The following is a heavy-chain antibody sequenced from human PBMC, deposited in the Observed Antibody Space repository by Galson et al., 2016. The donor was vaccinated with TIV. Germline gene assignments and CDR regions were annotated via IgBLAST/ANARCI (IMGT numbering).Heavy chain of an antibody. D-gene: IGHD5-18*01. CDR1: GDTISSYV. CDR2: IIPLFRTT. Sequence: SVMVSCKASGDTISSYVFNWVRLAPGQGLEWMGGIIPLFRTTNYAQKFQGRVTITADESTNTAYMELNSLRSGDTAVYYCASDRNTAFDTYHYYYGMDVWGQGTTVTVSS. V-gene: IGHV1-69*13. J-gene: IGHJ6*02. CDR3: ASDRNTAFDTYHYYYGMDV.